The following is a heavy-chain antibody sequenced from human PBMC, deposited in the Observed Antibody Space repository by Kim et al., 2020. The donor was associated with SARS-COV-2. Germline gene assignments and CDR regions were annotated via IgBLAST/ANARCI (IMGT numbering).Heavy chain of an antibody. D-gene: IGHD3-10*01. Sequence: YSTPSLKSRVTISVDPSKNQFSLKVNSVTAADTAVYYCARNYGAGSYDDYWGQGTLVIVSS. V-gene: IGHV4-39*01. CDR3: ARNYGAGSYDDY. J-gene: IGHJ4*02.